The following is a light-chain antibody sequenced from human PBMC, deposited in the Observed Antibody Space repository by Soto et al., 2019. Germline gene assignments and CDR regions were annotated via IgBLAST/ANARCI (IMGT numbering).Light chain of an antibody. CDR1: SSDVGGYNY. J-gene: IGLJ2*01. V-gene: IGLV2-14*01. CDR3: SSYTSLSTLV. CDR2: DVS. Sequence: QSALTQPASVSGSPGQSITISCTGNSSDVGGYNYVYWYQQHPGKAPKLMIYDVSYRPSGVSNRFSASKSGNTASLTISGLQDEDEADYYCSSYTSLSTLVFGGGTKLTVL.